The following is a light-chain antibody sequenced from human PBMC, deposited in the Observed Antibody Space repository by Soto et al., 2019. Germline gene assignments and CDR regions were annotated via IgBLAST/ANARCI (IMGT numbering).Light chain of an antibody. V-gene: IGLV2-8*01. CDR2: EVN. CDR3: SSYGGSKVYV. Sequence: QSALTQPPSASGSPGQSVTISCTGTSSDVGGYNYVSWYQQHPGKAPKVMIYEVNKRPSGVPGRFSGSKSGNTASLTVSGLQAEDEADSYCSSYGGSKVYVFGTGTKVTVL. J-gene: IGLJ1*01. CDR1: SSDVGGYNY.